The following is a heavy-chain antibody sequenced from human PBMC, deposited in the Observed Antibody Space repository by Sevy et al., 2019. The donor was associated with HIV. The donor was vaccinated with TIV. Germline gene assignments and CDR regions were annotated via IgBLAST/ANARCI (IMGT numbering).Heavy chain of an antibody. J-gene: IGHJ6*02. CDR1: GFTFSSYG. V-gene: IGHV3-30*18. Sequence: GGSQRLSCAASGFTFSSYGMHWVRQAPGKGLEWVAVISYDGSNKYYADSVKGRFTISRDNSKNTLYLQMNSLRAEDTAVYYCAKSIRDYYYGMDVWGQGTTVTVSS. D-gene: IGHD3-9*01. CDR3: AKSIRDYYYGMDV. CDR2: ISYDGSNK.